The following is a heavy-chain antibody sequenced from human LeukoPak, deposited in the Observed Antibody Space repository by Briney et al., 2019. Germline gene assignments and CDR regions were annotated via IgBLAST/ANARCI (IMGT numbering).Heavy chain of an antibody. D-gene: IGHD3-22*01. Sequence: KTSETLSLTCTVSGYSISSGYYWGWIRQPPGKGLEWIGRIHHSGSTYYNPSLKGRVAISVDTSKNQFSLKLSSVTAADTAVYYCARDTYYYDSSGYPHYFDYWGQGTLVTVSS. CDR1: GYSISSGYY. V-gene: IGHV4-38-2*02. CDR2: IHHSGST. J-gene: IGHJ4*02. CDR3: ARDTYYYDSSGYPHYFDY.